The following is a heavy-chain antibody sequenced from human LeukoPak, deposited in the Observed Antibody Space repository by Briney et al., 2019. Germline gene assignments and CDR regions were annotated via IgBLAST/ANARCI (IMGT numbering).Heavy chain of an antibody. V-gene: IGHV4-39*07. J-gene: IGHJ3*02. CDR3: ARDNYYGSGGGMEDGFDI. CDR2: ISYSGIT. CDR1: GGSISSSSYY. D-gene: IGHD3-10*01. Sequence: SETLSLTCTVSGGSISSSSYYWGWIRQPPGKGLEWIWSISYSGITYYNPSLKSRVSISVDTSKNQFSLKLGSLTAADTAVYYCARDNYYGSGGGMEDGFDIWGQGTMVTVSS.